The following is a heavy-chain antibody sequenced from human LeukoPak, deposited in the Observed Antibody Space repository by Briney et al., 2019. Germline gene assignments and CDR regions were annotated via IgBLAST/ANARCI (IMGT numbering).Heavy chain of an antibody. Sequence: GGSLRLSCAASGFTFSSYWMNWVRQAPGKGLVWVSRIASDGSSTTYADSVKGRFSISRDNAKNTMYLQMNSLRVEDTAVYYCARGRPHGNDYWGQGTLVTVSS. V-gene: IGHV3-74*01. D-gene: IGHD4-23*01. CDR1: GFTFSSYW. CDR2: IASDGSST. CDR3: ARGRPHGNDY. J-gene: IGHJ4*02.